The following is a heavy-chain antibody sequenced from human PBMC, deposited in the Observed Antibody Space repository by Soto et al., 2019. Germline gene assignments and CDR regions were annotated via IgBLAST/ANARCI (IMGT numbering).Heavy chain of an antibody. D-gene: IGHD5-12*01. CDR3: ARDEYGYGDSYDS. CDR1: GVSISTYH. V-gene: IGHV4-4*07. Sequence: SETLSPTCIVSGVSISTYHWSWIRQPAGKGLEWIGRMHTSGSTNYNPSLKSRVSMSVDTSENHFSLKVSSVTAADTAVYYCARDEYGYGDSYDSWGQGTLVTVSS. J-gene: IGHJ4*02. CDR2: MHTSGST.